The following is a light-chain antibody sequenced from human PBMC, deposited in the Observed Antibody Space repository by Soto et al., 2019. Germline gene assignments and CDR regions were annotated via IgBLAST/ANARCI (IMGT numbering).Light chain of an antibody. Sequence: QSVLTQPPSVSGAPGQRVTVSCTGSSSNIGAGYDVHWYQQLPGTAPRLLIYGNNNRPSGVPDRFSGSKSGTSASLAITGLQAEDEADYYCLSYDSSLSGYWLFGGGTKLTVL. CDR1: SSNIGAGYD. J-gene: IGLJ3*02. CDR2: GNN. CDR3: LSYDSSLSGYWL. V-gene: IGLV1-40*01.